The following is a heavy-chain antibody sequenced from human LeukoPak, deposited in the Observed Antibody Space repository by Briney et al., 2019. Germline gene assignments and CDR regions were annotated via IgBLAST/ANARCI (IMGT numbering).Heavy chain of an antibody. Sequence: ASVTVSCKASGYTFTSYGISWVRQAPGQGLEWMGWINPNSGGTNYAQKFQGRVTMTRDTSISTAYMELSRLRSDDTAVYYCASTNWGTNYYYYGMDVWGQGTTVTVSS. CDR3: ASTNWGTNYYYYGMDV. V-gene: IGHV1-2*02. D-gene: IGHD7-27*01. J-gene: IGHJ6*02. CDR2: INPNSGGT. CDR1: GYTFTSYG.